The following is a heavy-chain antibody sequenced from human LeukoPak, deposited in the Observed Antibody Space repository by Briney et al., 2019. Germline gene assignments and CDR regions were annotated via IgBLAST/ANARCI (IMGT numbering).Heavy chain of an antibody. CDR3: TTGVIRHFDWLLSDPDY. V-gene: IGHV3-15*01. CDR1: GFTFSNAW. J-gene: IGHJ4*02. Sequence: KPGGSLRLSCAASGFTFSNAWMSWVRQAPGKGLEWVGRIKSKTDGGTTDYAAPVKGRFTISREDSKNTLYLQMNSLKTEDTAVYYCTTGVIRHFDWLLSDPDYWGQGTLVTVSS. CDR2: IKSKTDGGTT. D-gene: IGHD3-9*01.